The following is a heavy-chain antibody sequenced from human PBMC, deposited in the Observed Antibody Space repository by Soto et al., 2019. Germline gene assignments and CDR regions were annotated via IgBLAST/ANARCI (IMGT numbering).Heavy chain of an antibody. CDR1: GYTFTSYG. CDR2: ISAYNGNT. D-gene: IGHD6-13*01. J-gene: IGHJ4*02. Sequence: ASVKVSCKASGYTFTSYGISWVRQAPGQGLEWMGWISAYNGNTNYAQKLQGRVTMTTDTSTSTAYMELRSLRSDDTAVYYCARDFSSSSWTPYFDYWGQGTLVTVSS. CDR3: ARDFSSSSWTPYFDY. V-gene: IGHV1-18*01.